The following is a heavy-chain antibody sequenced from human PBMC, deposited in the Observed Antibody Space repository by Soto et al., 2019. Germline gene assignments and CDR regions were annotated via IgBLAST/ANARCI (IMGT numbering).Heavy chain of an antibody. CDR1: GGSISSYY. J-gene: IGHJ4*02. V-gene: IGHV4-4*07. CDR2: IYTSGST. Sequence: ASETLSLTCTVSGGSISSYYWSWIRQPAGKGLEWIGRIYTSGSTNYNPSLKSRVTMSVDTSKNQFSLKLSSVTAADTAVYYCAREPLRLGELSFFYFDYWGQGTLVTVSS. CDR3: AREPLRLGELSFFYFDY. D-gene: IGHD3-16*02.